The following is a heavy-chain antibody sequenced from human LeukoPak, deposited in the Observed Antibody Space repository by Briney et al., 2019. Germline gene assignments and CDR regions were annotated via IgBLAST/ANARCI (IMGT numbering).Heavy chain of an antibody. CDR1: GVSISDYY. J-gene: IGHJ4*02. D-gene: IGHD2-21*02. CDR3: ARDLLPVTD. CDR2: IDDSGKT. V-gene: IGHV4-59*01. Sequence: SETLSLTCAVSGVSISDYYWSWIRQCPGKGLEWLGSIDDSGKTIHNPSLKSRVTMSVDTSKNQFSLKLTSVTAADTAMYYCARDLLPVTDWGQGTLVTVSS.